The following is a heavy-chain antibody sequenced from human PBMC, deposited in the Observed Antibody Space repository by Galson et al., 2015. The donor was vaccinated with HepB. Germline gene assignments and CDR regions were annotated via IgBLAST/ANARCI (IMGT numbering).Heavy chain of an antibody. CDR1: GFTFNRSW. D-gene: IGHD2-2*01. J-gene: IGHJ3*02. Sequence: SLRLSCAASGFTFNRSWMHWVRQVPGKGLLWLSRINFDGTAIYYADSVRGRFTISRDNAKNTLYLQLNSLGAEDTAIYYCASAWECCRGSSCSPWDAFYIWGQGAMVTVSS. CDR3: ASAWECCRGSSCSPWDAFYI. CDR2: INFDGTAI. V-gene: IGHV3-74*01.